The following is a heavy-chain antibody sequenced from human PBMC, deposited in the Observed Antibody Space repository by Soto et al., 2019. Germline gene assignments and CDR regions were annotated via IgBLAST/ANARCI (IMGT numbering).Heavy chain of an antibody. V-gene: IGHV1-18*04. CDR1: GYTFTSYG. Sequence: GASVKVSCKASGYTFTSYGISWVRQAPGQGLEWMGWISAYNGNTNYAQKLQGRVTMTTDTSTSTAYMELRSLRSDDTAVYYCARDRLGYCSSTSCADRRLGMDVWGQGTTVTVSS. J-gene: IGHJ6*02. CDR3: ARDRLGYCSSTSCADRRLGMDV. CDR2: ISAYNGNT. D-gene: IGHD2-2*01.